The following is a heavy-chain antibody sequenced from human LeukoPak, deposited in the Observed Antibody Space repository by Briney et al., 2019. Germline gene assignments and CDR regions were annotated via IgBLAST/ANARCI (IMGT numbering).Heavy chain of an antibody. CDR3: ARERRIAVAGTTGGFDP. CDR1: GFTLISYN. D-gene: IGHD6-13*01. Sequence: GGSLRLSCAASGFTLISYNMNWVSQAPGKGLEWGSSISSSSSYIYYADSVKGRFTISRDNAKNSLYLQMNSLRAEDTAVYYCARERRIAVAGTTGGFDPWGHGTLVTVSS. CDR2: ISSSSSYI. V-gene: IGHV3-21*01. J-gene: IGHJ5*02.